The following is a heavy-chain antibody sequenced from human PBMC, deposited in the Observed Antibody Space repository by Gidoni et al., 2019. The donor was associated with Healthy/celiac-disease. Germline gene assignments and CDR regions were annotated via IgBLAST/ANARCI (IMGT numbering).Heavy chain of an antibody. D-gene: IGHD3-3*01. CDR2: VHHSGST. J-gene: IGHJ4*02. CDR1: GGSFSGYY. Sequence: QVQLQQWGAGLLKPSETLSLTCAVYGGSFSGYYWRGIRQPPGRGLECIGEVHHSGSTNYNPSHKSRVTISVDTSMNQFSLKLSSVTAADTAMYYCARVPYYDFWSGYSMAFDYWGQGTLVTVSS. CDR3: ARVPYYDFWSGYSMAFDY. V-gene: IGHV4-34*01.